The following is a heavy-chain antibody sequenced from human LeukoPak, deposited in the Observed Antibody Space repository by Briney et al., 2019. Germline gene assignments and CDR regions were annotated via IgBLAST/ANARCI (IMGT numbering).Heavy chain of an antibody. CDR3: SRESGPFSPFGH. D-gene: IGHD1-26*01. Sequence: PSETLSLTCTVSSGSISSASYYWGWIRQPPGQGLEWIGEISLSGHTNYNPSLRSRVTMSLDESKNHLSLILASVTAADTAIYYCSRESGPFSPFGHWGQGTLVTVTS. J-gene: IGHJ4*02. CDR1: SGSISSASYY. V-gene: IGHV4-39*07. CDR2: ISLSGHT.